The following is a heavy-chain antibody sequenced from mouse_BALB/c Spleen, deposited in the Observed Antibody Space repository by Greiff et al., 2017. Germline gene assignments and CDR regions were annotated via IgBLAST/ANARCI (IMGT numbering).Heavy chain of an antibody. V-gene: IGHV5-4*02. CDR1: GFTFSDYY. CDR3: ARSGKYYGSSYWYFDV. CDR2: ISDGGSYT. Sequence: EVHLVESGGGLVKPGGSLKLSCAASGFTFSDYYMYWVRQTPEKRLEWVATISDGGSYTYYPDSVKGRFTISRDNAKNNLYLQMSSLKSEDTAMYYCARSGKYYGSSYWYFDVWGAGTTVTVSS. D-gene: IGHD1-1*01. J-gene: IGHJ1*01.